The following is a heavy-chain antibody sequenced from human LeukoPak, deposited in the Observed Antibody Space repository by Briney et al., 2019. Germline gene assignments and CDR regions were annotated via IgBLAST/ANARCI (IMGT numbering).Heavy chain of an antibody. CDR2: ISWNSGSI. V-gene: IGHV3-9*01. CDR3: AKSSYDSSGYSAFDI. J-gene: IGHJ3*02. CDR1: GFTFSSYE. D-gene: IGHD3-22*01. Sequence: GGSLRLSCAASGFTFSSYEMNWVRQAPGKGLEWVSGISWNSGSIGYADSVKGRFTISRDNAKNSLYLQMNSLRAEDTALYYCAKSSYDSSGYSAFDIWGQGTMVTVSS.